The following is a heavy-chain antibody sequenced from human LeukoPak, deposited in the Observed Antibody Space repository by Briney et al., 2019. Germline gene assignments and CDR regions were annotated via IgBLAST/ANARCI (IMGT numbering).Heavy chain of an antibody. V-gene: IGHV4-59*08. J-gene: IGHJ1*01. CDR3: ARVAAARGAEYFQH. CDR1: GGSISSYY. D-gene: IGHD6-13*01. Sequence: SETLSLTCTVSGGSISSYYWSWIRQPPGKGLEWIGYIYYSGSTNYNPSLKSRVTISVDTSKNQFSLKLSSVTAADTAVYYCARVAAARGAEYFQHWGQGTLVTVSS. CDR2: IYYSGST.